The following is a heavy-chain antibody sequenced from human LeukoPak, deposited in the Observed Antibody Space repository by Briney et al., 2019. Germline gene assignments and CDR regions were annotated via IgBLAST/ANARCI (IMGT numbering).Heavy chain of an antibody. Sequence: GGSLRLSCAASGFTFSDYYMSWIRQAPGKGLEWVSYISSSGSTIYYADSVKGRFTISRDNAKNSLYLQMNSLRAEDTAVYYCARDNLYDSSGYYPHFDYWGQGTLVTVS. CDR1: GFTFSDYY. CDR2: ISSSGSTI. V-gene: IGHV3-11*01. J-gene: IGHJ4*02. D-gene: IGHD3-22*01. CDR3: ARDNLYDSSGYYPHFDY.